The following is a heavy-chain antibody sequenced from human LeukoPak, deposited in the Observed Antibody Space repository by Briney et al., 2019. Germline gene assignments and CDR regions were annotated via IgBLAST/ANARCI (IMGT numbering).Heavy chain of an antibody. J-gene: IGHJ3*02. Sequence: GGSLRLSCAASGFTFSSYAMSWVRQAPGKGLEWVSAVSGSGGSTYYVDSVKGRFTISRDNSKNTLYLQMNSLRAEDTAVFYCVRDLGATGAFDIWGQGTMVTVSS. CDR3: VRDLGATGAFDI. CDR2: VSGSGGST. D-gene: IGHD1-26*01. CDR1: GFTFSSYA. V-gene: IGHV3-23*01.